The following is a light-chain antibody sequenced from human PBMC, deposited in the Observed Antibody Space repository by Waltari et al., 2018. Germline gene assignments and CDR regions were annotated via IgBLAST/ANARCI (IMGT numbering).Light chain of an antibody. Sequence: EVVLTQSPGTLSLSPGERATLSCRASQSVGKYLAWYQQKPGQAPRLLIYHASTRAPGIPDRFSGSGSGTDFSLTISRPEPEDFAVYFCQKYDYLPATFGQGTKVEIK. V-gene: IGKV3-20*01. CDR1: QSVGKY. CDR3: QKYDYLPAT. J-gene: IGKJ1*01. CDR2: HAS.